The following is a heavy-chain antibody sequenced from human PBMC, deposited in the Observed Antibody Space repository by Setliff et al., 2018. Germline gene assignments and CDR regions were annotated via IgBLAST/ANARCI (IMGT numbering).Heavy chain of an antibody. CDR3: ARVGSKPQLGWFDP. J-gene: IGHJ5*02. D-gene: IGHD1-26*01. Sequence: GGSLRLSCVTSGFTFSTYWMHWVRQAPGQGLVWVARISTDGSSITYADSVKGRFTISRDNARNTLYLQMNSLTAEDTAVYYCARVGSKPQLGWFDPWGQGTLVTASS. V-gene: IGHV3-74*03. CDR1: GFTFSTYW. CDR2: ISTDGSSI.